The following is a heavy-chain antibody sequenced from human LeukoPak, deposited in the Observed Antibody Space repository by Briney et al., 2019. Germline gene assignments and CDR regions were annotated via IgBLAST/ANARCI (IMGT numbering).Heavy chain of an antibody. V-gene: IGHV4-59*12. Sequence: ASETLSLTCTVSGGSISSYYWSWVRQPPGKGLEWVGYIYYSGSTNYNPSLKSRVTISVDKSKNQFSLRLTSVTAADTAVYYCARGAGRGYDGGSHHGSSWYPYYYYYGMDVWGQGTTVTVSS. J-gene: IGHJ6*02. CDR2: IYYSGST. CDR3: ARGAGRGYDGGSHHGSSWYPYYYYYGMDV. CDR1: GGSISSYY. D-gene: IGHD6-13*01.